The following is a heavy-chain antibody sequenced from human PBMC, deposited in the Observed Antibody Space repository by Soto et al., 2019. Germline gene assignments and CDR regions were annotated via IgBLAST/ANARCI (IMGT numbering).Heavy chain of an antibody. CDR3: ARHLSRDGYKLFDY. CDR1: GGSISSSSYY. Sequence: SETLSLTCTVSGGSISSSSYYWGWIRQPPGKGLEWIGSIYYSGSTYYNPSLKSRVTISVDTSKNQFSLKLSSVTAADTAVYYCARHLSRDGYKLFDYWGQGTLVTVSS. V-gene: IGHV4-39*01. D-gene: IGHD5-12*01. CDR2: IYYSGST. J-gene: IGHJ4*02.